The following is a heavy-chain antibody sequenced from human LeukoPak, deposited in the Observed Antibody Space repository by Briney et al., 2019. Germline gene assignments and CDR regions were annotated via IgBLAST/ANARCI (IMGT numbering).Heavy chain of an antibody. Sequence: SATLSLSCTVSGDTFSSYYWSWIRQPPGQGLEWMGYIYYSGSTNYNPPLKSRVTISVDTSKNQFSLKRSSVTAADTAVYYCARATLKAGNDAFDIGGRGTMVTVSS. CDR3: ARATLKAGNDAFDI. V-gene: IGHV4-59*01. J-gene: IGHJ3*02. CDR2: IYYSGST. D-gene: IGHD5-12*01. CDR1: GDTFSSYY.